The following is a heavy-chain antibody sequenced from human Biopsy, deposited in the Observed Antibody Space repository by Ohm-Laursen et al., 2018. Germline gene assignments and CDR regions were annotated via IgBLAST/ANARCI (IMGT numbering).Heavy chain of an antibody. J-gene: IGHJ6*02. V-gene: IGHV3-21*01. Sequence: SRSLSCAASGFRVSSYDMNWVRQAPGKGLGWIPYISETSSHIYDADSVRVPFTGARVIAKNSLYLQLNSLRVEDRAVYYGAGASRKRPREGFMAVWGQGPTVPASS. CDR1: GFRVSSYD. D-gene: IGHD6-6*01. CDR2: ISETSSHI. CDR3: AGASRKRPREGFMAV.